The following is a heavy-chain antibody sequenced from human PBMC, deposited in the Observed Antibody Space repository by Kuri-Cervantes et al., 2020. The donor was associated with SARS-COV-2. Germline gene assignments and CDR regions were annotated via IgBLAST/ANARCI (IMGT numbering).Heavy chain of an antibody. CDR3: ATGIAVGTRNWFDP. D-gene: IGHD6-19*01. CDR2: ISAYNGNT. J-gene: IGHJ5*02. CDR1: GYTFTSYG. Sequence: ASVKVSCKASGYTFTSYGISWVRQAPGQGLEWMGWISAYNGNTNYAQKLQGRVTMTTDTSTDTAYMELSSLRSEDTAVYYCATGIAVGTRNWFDPWGQGTLVTVSS. V-gene: IGHV1-18*01.